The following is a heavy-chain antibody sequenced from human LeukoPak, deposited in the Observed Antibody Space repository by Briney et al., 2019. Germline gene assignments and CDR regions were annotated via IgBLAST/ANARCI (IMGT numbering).Heavy chain of an antibody. CDR3: TKDRIGKNHGDYDSIDY. V-gene: IGHV3-9*01. CDR1: GFTFDDYA. Sequence: GGSLRLSCAASGFTFDDYAMHWVRQAPGKGLEWVSGISWNSDDIGYADSVKDRFTISRDNAKNSLYLQMNSLRPEDTALYYCTKDRIGKNHGDYDSIDYWGQGTLVTVSS. CDR2: ISWNSDDI. J-gene: IGHJ4*02. D-gene: IGHD4-17*01.